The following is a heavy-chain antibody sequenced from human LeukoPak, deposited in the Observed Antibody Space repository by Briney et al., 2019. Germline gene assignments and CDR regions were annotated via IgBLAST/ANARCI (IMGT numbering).Heavy chain of an antibody. CDR1: GGSISSGGYY. CDR2: IYYSGIT. Sequence: TLSLTCTVSGGSISSGGYYWSWIRQHPGKGLEWIGYIYYSGITYYNPSLKSRVTISVDTSKNQLSLKLSSVTAADTAVYYCASVHVQRGSDYWGQGTLVTVSS. CDR3: ASVHVQRGSDY. J-gene: IGHJ4*02. V-gene: IGHV4-31*03.